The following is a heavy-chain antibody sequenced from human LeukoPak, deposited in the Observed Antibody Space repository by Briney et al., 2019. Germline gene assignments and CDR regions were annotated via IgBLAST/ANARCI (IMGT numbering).Heavy chain of an antibody. CDR1: GGSISSYY. CDR2: ISCSGSTI. D-gene: IGHD3-3*01. Sequence: NPSEALSLSCTVSGGSISSYYMSWIPQAPGKGLEWVSYISCSGSTIYYADSVKGRFTISRDNAKNSLYLQMNSLRAEDTAVYYCASPEDFWSGFDYWGQGTLVTVSS. CDR3: ASPEDFWSGFDY. V-gene: IGHV3-11*04. J-gene: IGHJ4*02.